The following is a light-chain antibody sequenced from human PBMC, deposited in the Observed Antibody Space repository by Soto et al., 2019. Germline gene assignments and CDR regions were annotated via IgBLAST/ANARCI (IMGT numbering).Light chain of an antibody. Sequence: QSALTQPRSVSGSPGQSVTISCTGTSSDVGGYNYVSWYQQHPGKAPKLMIYDVSKRPSGVPDRFSGFKSGNTASLTISGLQAEDEAGYSCCSHAGTYIYVFGTGTRSPS. CDR3: CSHAGTYIYV. CDR2: DVS. CDR1: SSDVGGYNY. V-gene: IGLV2-11*01. J-gene: IGLJ1*01.